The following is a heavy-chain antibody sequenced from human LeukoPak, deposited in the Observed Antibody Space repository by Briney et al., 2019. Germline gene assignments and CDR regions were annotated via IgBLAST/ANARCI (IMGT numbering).Heavy chain of an antibody. J-gene: IGHJ4*02. V-gene: IGHV4-34*01. CDR3: ASSVGSTDY. D-gene: IGHD1-26*01. CDR2: INHSGST. CDR1: GGSFSGYY. Sequence: PETLSLTCAVYGGSFSGYYWSWIRQPPGKGLEWIGEINHSGSTNYNPSLKSRVTLSVDTSKHQFSLKLTSVTAADAAVYYCASSVGSTDYWGQGTLVTVSS.